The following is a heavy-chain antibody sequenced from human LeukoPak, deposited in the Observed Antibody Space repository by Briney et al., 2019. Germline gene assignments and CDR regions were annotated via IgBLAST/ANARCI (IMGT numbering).Heavy chain of an antibody. CDR2: ISSSGSTI. CDR3: ARGKDGYKRGYPLGFDY. V-gene: IGHV3-11*01. J-gene: IGHJ4*02. D-gene: IGHD5-24*01. Sequence: PGGSLRLSCAVSGITLSNYGMSWVRQAPGKGLEWVSYISSSGSTIYYADSVKGRFTISRDNAKNSLYLQMNSLRAEDTVVYYCARGKDGYKRGYPLGFDYWGQGTLVTVSS. CDR1: GITLSNYG.